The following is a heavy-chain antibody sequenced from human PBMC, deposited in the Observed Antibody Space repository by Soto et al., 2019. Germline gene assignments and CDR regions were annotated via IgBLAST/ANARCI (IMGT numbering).Heavy chain of an antibody. Sequence: WETLSLTCAVYGGSFSAYYWSWIRQPPGKGLEWIGIINHSGSTNYNPSLKSRVTISVDTSKNQFSLKLSSVTAADTAEYYCARADGYYYGSSYYYHGMDVWGQGTPVTVSS. CDR2: INHSGST. CDR1: GGSFSAYY. D-gene: IGHD5-18*01. CDR3: ARADGYYYGSSYYYHGMDV. V-gene: IGHV4-34*01. J-gene: IGHJ6*02.